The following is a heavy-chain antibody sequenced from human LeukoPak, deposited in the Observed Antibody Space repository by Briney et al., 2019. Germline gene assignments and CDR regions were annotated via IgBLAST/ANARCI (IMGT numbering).Heavy chain of an antibody. J-gene: IGHJ4*02. V-gene: IGHV3-23*01. CDR2: ISGGGVST. CDR1: GLTFSSYA. D-gene: IGHD3-10*01. CDR3: ATGLGAHRY. Sequence: GGSLRLSCAASGLTFSSYAMSWVRQAPGKGLEWVSGISGGGVSTYYADSVKGRFTISRDNSKNTLYLQMSSLRAEDTAVYYCATGLGAHRYWGQGTLVTVSS.